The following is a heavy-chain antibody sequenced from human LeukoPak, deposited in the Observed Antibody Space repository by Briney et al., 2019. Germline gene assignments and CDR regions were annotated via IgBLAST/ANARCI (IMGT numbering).Heavy chain of an antibody. CDR3: ARDRGKYYDYVWGSYRPNFFDY. V-gene: IGHV1-69*05. CDR1: GGTFSSYA. Sequence: GASVKVSCKASGGTFSSYAISWVRQAPGQGLEWMGGIIPIFGTANYAQKFQGRVTMTTDTSTSTAYMELRSLRSDDTAVYYCARDRGKYYDYVWGSYRPNFFDYWGQGTLVTVSS. D-gene: IGHD3-16*02. J-gene: IGHJ4*02. CDR2: IIPIFGTA.